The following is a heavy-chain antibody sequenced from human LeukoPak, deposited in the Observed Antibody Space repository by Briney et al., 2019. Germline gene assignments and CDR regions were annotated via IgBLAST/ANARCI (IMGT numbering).Heavy chain of an antibody. Sequence: GGSLRLSCAASGFTFSSCAMSWVRQAPGKGLEWVSGISGTGSSSNYASSVKGRFTISRDNSNNTLYLQINSLRAEDTAVYYCAKSFGVSMVRGVINPFDYWGQGTMVTVPS. D-gene: IGHD3-10*01. CDR3: AKSFGVSMVRGVINPFDY. CDR2: ISGTGSSS. CDR1: GFTFSSCA. J-gene: IGHJ4*02. V-gene: IGHV3-23*01.